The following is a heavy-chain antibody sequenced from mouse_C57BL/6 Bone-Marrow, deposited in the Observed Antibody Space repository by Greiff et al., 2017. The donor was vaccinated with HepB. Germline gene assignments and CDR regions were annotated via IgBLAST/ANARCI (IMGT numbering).Heavy chain of an antibody. D-gene: IGHD4-1*01. V-gene: IGHV1-19*01. CDR2: INPYNGGT. CDR3: ARSEANWDHWYFDV. Sequence: EVQLQQSGPVLVKPGASVKMSCKASGYTFTDYYMNWVKQSHGKSLEWIGVINPYNGGTSYNQKFKGKATLTVDKSSSTAYMELNSLTSEDSAVYYCARSEANWDHWYFDVWGTGTTVTVSS. J-gene: IGHJ1*03. CDR1: GYTFTDYY.